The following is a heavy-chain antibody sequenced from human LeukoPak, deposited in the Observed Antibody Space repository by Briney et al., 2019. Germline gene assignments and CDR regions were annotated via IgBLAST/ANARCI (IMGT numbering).Heavy chain of an antibody. D-gene: IGHD3-3*01. CDR3: AKDSAIFGVVIIQGYMDV. CDR1: GGTFSSYA. V-gene: IGHV1-69*13. J-gene: IGHJ6*03. CDR2: IIPIFGTA. Sequence: ASVKVSCKASGGTFSSYAISWVRQAPGQGLEWMGGIIPIFGTANYAQKFQGRVTITADESTSTAYMELSSLRSEDTAVYYCAKDSAIFGVVIIQGYMDVWGKGTTVTVSS.